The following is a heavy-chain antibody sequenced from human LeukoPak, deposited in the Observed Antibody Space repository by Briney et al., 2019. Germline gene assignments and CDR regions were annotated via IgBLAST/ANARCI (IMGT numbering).Heavy chain of an antibody. J-gene: IGHJ4*02. Sequence: GGSLRLSCAASGFTFSSYSMNWVRQAPGKGLEWVSSISSSSSYIYYAGSVKGRFTISRDNAKNSLYLQMNSLRAEDTAVYYCARVIVATYYFDYWGQGTLVTVSS. V-gene: IGHV3-21*01. CDR2: ISSSSSYI. CDR1: GFTFSSYS. CDR3: ARVIVATYYFDY. D-gene: IGHD5-12*01.